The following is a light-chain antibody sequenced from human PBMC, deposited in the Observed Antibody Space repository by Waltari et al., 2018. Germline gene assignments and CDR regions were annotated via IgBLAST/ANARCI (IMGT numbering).Light chain of an antibody. Sequence: DIVMTQSPDSLAVSLGERATVNCKSSQNILSNSNNKNYLSWYKQKPGQPPQLIIYWASIRQAGVPDRFSGSGSGTDFTLTSSSLQAEDVAVYFCQQYYSTPQTFGQGTKVEIK. CDR1: QNILSNSNNKNY. CDR2: WAS. CDR3: QQYYSTPQT. V-gene: IGKV4-1*01. J-gene: IGKJ1*01.